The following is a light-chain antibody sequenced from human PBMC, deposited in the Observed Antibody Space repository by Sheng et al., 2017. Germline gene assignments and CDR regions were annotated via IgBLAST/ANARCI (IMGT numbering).Light chain of an antibody. CDR1: QSVSSY. Sequence: IVLTQSPAALSLSPGERATLSCRASQSVSSYLAWYQQKPGQVPRLLIYGASTRATGIPARFSGSGSGTEFTLTISSLQSEDFAVYYCQQYNNWPPLTFGGGTKVEIK. CDR2: GAS. J-gene: IGKJ4*01. V-gene: IGKV3-15*01. CDR3: QQYNNWPPLT.